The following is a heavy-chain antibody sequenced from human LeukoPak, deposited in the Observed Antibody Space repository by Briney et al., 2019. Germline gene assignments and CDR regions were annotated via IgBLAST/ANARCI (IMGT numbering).Heavy chain of an antibody. J-gene: IGHJ6*02. D-gene: IGHD3-3*01. Sequence: GGSLRLSCAASGFTFSSYSMNWVRQAPGKGLEWVSSISSSSSYIYYADSVKGRFTISRDNAKNSLYLQMKSLRAEDTAVYYCARENTIFGVYYGMDVWGQGTTVTVSS. CDR2: ISSSSSYI. CDR3: ARENTIFGVYYGMDV. CDR1: GFTFSSYS. V-gene: IGHV3-21*01.